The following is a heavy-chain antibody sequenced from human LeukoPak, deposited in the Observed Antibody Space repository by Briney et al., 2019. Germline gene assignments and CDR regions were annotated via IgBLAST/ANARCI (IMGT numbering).Heavy chain of an antibody. J-gene: IGHJ6*02. Sequence: ASVKVSCTASGYTFTSYDINWVRQATGQGLEWMGWMNPNSGNTGYAQKFQGRVTMTRNTSISTAYMELSSLRSEDTAVYYCARDPLPIVVVPAAKNYGMDVWGQGTTVTVSS. D-gene: IGHD2-2*01. CDR3: ARDPLPIVVVPAAKNYGMDV. V-gene: IGHV1-8*01. CDR1: GYTFTSYD. CDR2: MNPNSGNT.